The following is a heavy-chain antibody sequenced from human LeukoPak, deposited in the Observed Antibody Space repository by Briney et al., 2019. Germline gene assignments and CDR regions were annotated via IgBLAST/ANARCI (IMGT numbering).Heavy chain of an antibody. D-gene: IGHD6-19*01. J-gene: IGHJ4*02. CDR3: ARDNGSGWYGSGFDY. V-gene: IGHV4-4*07. Sequence: SETLSLTCTVSGGSISSYYWSWIRQPAGKGLEWIGRIYTSGSTNYNPSLKSRVTISVDTSKNQFSLKLSSVTAADTAVYYCARDNGSGWYGSGFDYWGQGTLVTVSS. CDR1: GGSISSYY. CDR2: IYTSGST.